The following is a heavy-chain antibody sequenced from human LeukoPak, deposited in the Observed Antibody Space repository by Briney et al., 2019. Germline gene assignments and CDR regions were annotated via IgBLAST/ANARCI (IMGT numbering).Heavy chain of an antibody. CDR1: GGPISSYY. Sequence: SETLSLTCTVSGGPISSYYWSWIRQPPGKGLEGIGYIYYSGSTNYNPSLKSRVTISVDPSKNQFSLKLSSVPAADTAVYYCAREHYDFWSGYFQPINWFDPWGQGTLVTVSS. J-gene: IGHJ5*02. V-gene: IGHV4-59*12. CDR2: IYYSGST. CDR3: AREHYDFWSGYFQPINWFDP. D-gene: IGHD3-3*01.